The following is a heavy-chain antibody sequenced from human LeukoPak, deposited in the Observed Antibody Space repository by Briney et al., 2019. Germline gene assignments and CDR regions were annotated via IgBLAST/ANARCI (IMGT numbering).Heavy chain of an antibody. CDR3: ARDQGLAGIVIIILDY. J-gene: IGHJ4*02. Sequence: GRSLRLSCAASGFTFSSYAMHWVRQAPGKGLEWVAVISYDGSNKYYADSVKGRFTISRDNSKNTLYLQMNSLRTEDTAMYYCARDQGLAGIVIIILDYWGQGTLVTVSS. D-gene: IGHD2/OR15-2a*01. V-gene: IGHV3-30*04. CDR1: GFTFSSYA. CDR2: ISYDGSNK.